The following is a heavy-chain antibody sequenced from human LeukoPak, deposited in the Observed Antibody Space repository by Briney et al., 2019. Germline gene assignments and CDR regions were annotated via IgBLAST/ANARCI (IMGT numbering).Heavy chain of an antibody. Sequence: ASVKVSCKASGYTFTGCFIHYVRQAPGQGLEWVGWVSTYSRDTSYAQRFQGRVSMTTDTSTNTAYMELRSLRPDDTAVYYCARDNWNEFDPWGQGTLVTVSS. CDR1: GYTFTGCF. D-gene: IGHD1-20*01. CDR2: VSTYSRDT. CDR3: ARDNWNEFDP. V-gene: IGHV1-18*04. J-gene: IGHJ5*02.